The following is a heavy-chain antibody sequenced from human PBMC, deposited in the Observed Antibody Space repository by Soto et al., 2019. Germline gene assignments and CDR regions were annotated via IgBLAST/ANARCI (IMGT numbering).Heavy chain of an antibody. V-gene: IGHV1-46*01. J-gene: IGHJ6*02. Sequence: QVDLVQSGAEVKKPGASVTISCKASGSAITRYYIHWVRQAPGRGLEWMGIINPGGGSASYAQKFPDRVTIDRDTSTGTVYMDLRSLRTEDTAVYYCARDTRGWSLNGLDVWGQGTTVNVSS. D-gene: IGHD6-19*01. CDR1: GSAITRYY. CDR3: ARDTRGWSLNGLDV. CDR2: INPGGGSA.